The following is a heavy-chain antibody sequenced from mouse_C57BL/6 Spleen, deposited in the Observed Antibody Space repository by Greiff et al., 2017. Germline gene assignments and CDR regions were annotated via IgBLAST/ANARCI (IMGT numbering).Heavy chain of an antibody. D-gene: IGHD2-4*01. Sequence: VQLQQSGPELVKPGASVKISCKASGYAFSSSWMNWVKQRPGKGLEWIGRIYPGDGDTNYNGKFKGKATLTADKSSSTAYMQLSSLTSEDSAVYFCASSIYYDYDDWYFDVWGTGTTVTVSS. CDR3: ASSIYYDYDDWYFDV. CDR1: GYAFSSSW. CDR2: IYPGDGDT. V-gene: IGHV1-82*01. J-gene: IGHJ1*03.